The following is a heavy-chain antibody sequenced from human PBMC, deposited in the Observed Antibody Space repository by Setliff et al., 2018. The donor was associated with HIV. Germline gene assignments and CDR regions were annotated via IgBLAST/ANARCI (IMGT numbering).Heavy chain of an antibody. Sequence: SETLSLTCAVYGGSFSGYYWSWIRQPPGKGLEWIGEINHSGSTNYNPSLESRVTISVDTSKNQFSLKLSSVTAADTAVYYCARGRMRSPATSQAYFQHWGQGTLVTVSS. J-gene: IGHJ1*01. CDR1: GGSFSGYY. CDR2: INHSGST. V-gene: IGHV4-34*01. CDR3: ARGRMRSPATSQAYFQH. D-gene: IGHD1-26*01.